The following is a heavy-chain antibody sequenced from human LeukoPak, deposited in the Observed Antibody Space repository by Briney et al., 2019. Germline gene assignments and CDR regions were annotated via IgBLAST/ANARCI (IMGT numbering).Heavy chain of an antibody. CDR2: IYTSEFT. D-gene: IGHD6-13*01. Sequence: PSETLSLTCTVPVGSISVYYWSWIRQPAGKGLELIGRIYTSEFTNYNPSLKSRVIMSVDTSKNQFSLKLNSVTAADTAVYYCARALSRSSSWEFDPWGQGILVTVSS. J-gene: IGHJ5*02. V-gene: IGHV4-4*07. CDR1: VGSISVYY. CDR3: ARALSRSSSWEFDP.